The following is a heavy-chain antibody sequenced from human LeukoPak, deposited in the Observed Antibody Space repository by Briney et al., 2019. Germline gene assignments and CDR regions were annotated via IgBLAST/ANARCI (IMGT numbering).Heavy chain of an antibody. CDR1: GASVSSGSHY. D-gene: IGHD3-9*01. Sequence: SETLSLTCIVSGASVSSGSHYWSWIRQPPGKALEWIGYIYYGTTTRYNPSLQSRVTISKETSKNEFSLRLTSVTAADTAVYYCARESADLLTGSATFGYWGQGTLVTVSS. CDR2: IYYGTTT. CDR3: ARESADLLTGSATFGY. J-gene: IGHJ4*02. V-gene: IGHV4-61*01.